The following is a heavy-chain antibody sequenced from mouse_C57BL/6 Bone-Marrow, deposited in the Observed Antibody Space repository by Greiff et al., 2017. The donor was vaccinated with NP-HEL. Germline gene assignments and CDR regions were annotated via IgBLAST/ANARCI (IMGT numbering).Heavy chain of an antibody. CDR3: ARPSYYYGGYFDV. V-gene: IGHV5-12*01. D-gene: IGHD1-1*01. Sequence: EVKLVESGGGLVQPGGSLKLSCAASGFTFSDYYMYWVRQTPEKRLEWVAYLSNGGGSTYYPDTVKGRFTISRDNAKNTLYLQMSRLKSEDTAMYYCARPSYYYGGYFDVWGTGTTVTVSS. CDR1: GFTFSDYY. J-gene: IGHJ1*03. CDR2: LSNGGGST.